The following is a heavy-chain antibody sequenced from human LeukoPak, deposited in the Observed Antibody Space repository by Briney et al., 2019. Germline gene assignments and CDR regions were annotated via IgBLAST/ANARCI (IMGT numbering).Heavy chain of an antibody. Sequence: SVKVSCKASGGTFSSYAISWVRQAPGQGLEWMGGIIPIFGTANYAQKFQGRVAITTDESTSTAYMELSSLRSEDTAVYYCARDRYCSGGSCYSYYYYYMDVWGKGTTVTVSS. CDR2: IIPIFGTA. J-gene: IGHJ6*03. CDR3: ARDRYCSGGSCYSYYYYYMDV. CDR1: GGTFSSYA. D-gene: IGHD2-15*01. V-gene: IGHV1-69*05.